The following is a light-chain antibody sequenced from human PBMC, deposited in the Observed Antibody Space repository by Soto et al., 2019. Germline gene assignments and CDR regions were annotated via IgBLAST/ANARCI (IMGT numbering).Light chain of an antibody. CDR1: HSVNSH. CDR2: GAS. V-gene: IGKV3-15*01. CDR3: QQYGSSRLT. J-gene: IGKJ4*01. Sequence: MMMTQSPATLSVSPGERVTLSCGTSHSVNSHVAWYQQKPGQAPRLLLYGASTRATGIPVRFSGSGFGTELTLTISRMETEDFEVYYCQQYGSSRLTFGGGTQVDIK.